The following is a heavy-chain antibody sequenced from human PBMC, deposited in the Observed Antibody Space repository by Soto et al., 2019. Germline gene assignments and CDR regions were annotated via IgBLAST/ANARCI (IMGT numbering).Heavy chain of an antibody. CDR1: GGTFGSYA. D-gene: IGHD2-2*01. J-gene: IGHJ4*02. CDR2: IIPIFGTA. V-gene: IGHV1-69*01. CDR3: ASRTDAVKTPFDY. Sequence: QVQLVQSGAEVKKPGSSVKVSCKASGGTFGSYAISWVRQAPGQGLEWMGGIIPIFGTANYAQKFQGRVTIPADESRSTAYMELSSLRSEDTAVYYCASRTDAVKTPFDYWGQGTLVTGSS.